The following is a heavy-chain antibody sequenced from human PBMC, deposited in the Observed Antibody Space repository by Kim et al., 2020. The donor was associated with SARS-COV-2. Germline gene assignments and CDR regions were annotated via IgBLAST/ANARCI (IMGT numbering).Heavy chain of an antibody. V-gene: IGHV4-4*08. CDR2: ISPSGSP. Sequence: SETLSLTCAVSGGSLHSYHWSWIRQAPGKGLEWVGYISPSGSPRYNPSLKSRITISLDTSKNAFYLHLDSLTAADTAVYYCAGGGGFSDILTGLGYWG. D-gene: IGHD3-9*01. CDR1: GGSLHSYH. CDR3: AGGGGFSDILTGLGY. J-gene: IGHJ4*01.